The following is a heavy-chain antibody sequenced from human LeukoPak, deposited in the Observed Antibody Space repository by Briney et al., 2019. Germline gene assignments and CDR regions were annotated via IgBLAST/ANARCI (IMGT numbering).Heavy chain of an antibody. D-gene: IGHD2-21*01. Sequence: SETLSLTCTVSGGSISSGSYYWNWIRQPPGRGLEWIGEIDHSGNTKYNPSLKSRVTISVDTSKNQFSLKLRALSGADTAVYFCARQGSISAFDFWGRGTLVTVSS. V-gene: IGHV4-39*01. CDR2: IDHSGNT. CDR3: ARQGSISAFDF. J-gene: IGHJ4*02. CDR1: GGSISSGSYY.